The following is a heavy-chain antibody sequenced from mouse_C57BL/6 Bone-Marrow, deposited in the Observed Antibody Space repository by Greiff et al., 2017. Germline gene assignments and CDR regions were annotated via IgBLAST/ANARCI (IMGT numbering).Heavy chain of an antibody. D-gene: IGHD4-1*01. CDR1: GYTFTSYW. V-gene: IGHV1-50*01. Sequence: VQLQQPGAELVKPGASVKLSCKASGYTFTSYWMQWVKQRPGQGLEWIGEIDPSDSYTNYNQKFKGKATLTVDTSSSTAYMQLSSLTSEDSAVYYCASNWDRYFDVWGTGTTVTVSS. CDR3: ASNWDRYFDV. CDR2: IDPSDSYT. J-gene: IGHJ1*03.